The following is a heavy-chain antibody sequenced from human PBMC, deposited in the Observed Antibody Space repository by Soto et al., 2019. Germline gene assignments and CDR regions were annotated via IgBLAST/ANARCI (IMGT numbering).Heavy chain of an antibody. CDR3: AKKAAAGTSSYYYGMDV. Sequence: GASVKVSCKASGGTFSSYAISWVRQAPGQGLEWMGGIITIFGTANYAQKFQGRVTITADESTSTAYMELSSLRSEDTAVYYCAKKAAAGTSSYYYGMDVWGQGTTVTVSS. D-gene: IGHD6-13*01. J-gene: IGHJ6*02. CDR1: GGTFSSYA. CDR2: IITIFGTA. V-gene: IGHV1-69*13.